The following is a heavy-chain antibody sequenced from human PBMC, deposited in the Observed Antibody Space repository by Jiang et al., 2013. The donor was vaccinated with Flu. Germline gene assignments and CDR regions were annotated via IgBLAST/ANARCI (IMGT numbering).Heavy chain of an antibody. Sequence: SISSGGYYWSWIRQHPGKGLEWIGYIYYSGSTYYNPSLKSRVTISVDTSKNQFSLKLSSVTAADTAVYYCARVSVGVIRPYGGNSGVDYWGQGTLVTVSS. V-gene: IGHV4-31*02. CDR1: SISSGGYY. CDR3: ARVSVGVIRPYGGNSGVDY. CDR2: IYYSGST. J-gene: IGHJ4*02. D-gene: IGHD4-23*01.